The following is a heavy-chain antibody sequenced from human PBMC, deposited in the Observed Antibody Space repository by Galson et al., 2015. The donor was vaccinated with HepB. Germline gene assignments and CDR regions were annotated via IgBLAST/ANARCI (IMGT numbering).Heavy chain of an antibody. CDR2: IYWDADK. J-gene: IGHJ4*02. CDR3: AHGGMYYFDY. Sequence: PALVKPTQTLTLACTFSGFSVSTSGVGVGWIRQPPGKALEWLALIYWDADKRYSPSLKSRLTITKDTSKNQVVLTMTNMDPVDTATYNCAHGGMYYFDYWGQGTLVTVSS. V-gene: IGHV2-5*02. CDR1: GFSVSTSGVG.